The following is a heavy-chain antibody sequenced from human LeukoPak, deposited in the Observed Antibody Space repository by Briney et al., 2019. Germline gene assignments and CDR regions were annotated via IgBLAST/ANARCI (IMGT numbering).Heavy chain of an antibody. CDR1: GYSFMTYW. D-gene: IGHD6-19*01. V-gene: IGHV5-51*03. CDR3: AVTSSGWPQPVDF. Sequence: PGESLKISCKGSGYSFMTYWIGWVRQMPGKGLEWMGFIYPGDSDTRYSPSFQGQVTISADKSIRTAYLQWSSLKASDTAMYYCAVTSSGWPQPVDFWGQGTLVTVSS. J-gene: IGHJ4*02. CDR2: IYPGDSDT.